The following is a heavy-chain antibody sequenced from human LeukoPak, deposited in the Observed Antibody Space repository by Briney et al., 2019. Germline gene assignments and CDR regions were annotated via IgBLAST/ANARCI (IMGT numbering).Heavy chain of an antibody. CDR2: IKQDGSEK. Sequence: PGGSLRLSCAASGFTFSSYWMSWVRQAPGKGLEWVANIKQDGSEKYYVDSVKGRFTISRDNAKNSLYLQMNSLRAEDTAVYYCARDEGYNWNPDHAFDIWGQGTMVTVSS. CDR3: ARDEGYNWNPDHAFDI. J-gene: IGHJ3*02. D-gene: IGHD1-20*01. CDR1: GFTFSSYW. V-gene: IGHV3-7*01.